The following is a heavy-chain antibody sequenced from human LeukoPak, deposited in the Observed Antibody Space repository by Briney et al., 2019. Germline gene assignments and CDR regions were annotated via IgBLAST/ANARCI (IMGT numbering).Heavy chain of an antibody. V-gene: IGHV3-64D*06. CDR1: GFTFSRYA. J-gene: IGHJ4*02. D-gene: IGHD1-14*01. Sequence: PGGSLRLSCSASGFTFSRYAMHWVRRAPGKGLEYVSAISSNGGSTYYADSVKGRFTISRDNSKNTLYLQMSSLRAEDTAVYYCVKDRNPVPFPYFGYWGEATLVTVSS. CDR2: ISSNGGST. CDR3: VKDRNPVPFPYFGY.